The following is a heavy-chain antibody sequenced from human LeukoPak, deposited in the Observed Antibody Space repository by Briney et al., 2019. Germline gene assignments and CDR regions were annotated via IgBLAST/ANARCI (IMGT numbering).Heavy chain of an antibody. CDR1: GYTFTSYG. D-gene: IGHD2-2*01. CDR3: ARDSGYCSSTSCYVGYYFDY. J-gene: IGHJ4*02. V-gene: IGHV1-18*01. CDR2: ISAYNGNT. Sequence: ASVKVSCKASGYTFTSYGISWVRQAPGQGLEWMGWISAYNGNTNYAQKLQGRVTMTTDTSTSTDYMELRSLRSDDTAVYYCARDSGYCSSTSCYVGYYFDYWGQGTLVTVSS.